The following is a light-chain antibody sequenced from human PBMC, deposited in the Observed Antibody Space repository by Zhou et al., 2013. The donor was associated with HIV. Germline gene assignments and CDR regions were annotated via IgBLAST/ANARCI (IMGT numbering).Light chain of an antibody. CDR2: DAS. CDR1: QSVSRY. Sequence: EIVLTQSPATLSLSPGERATLSCRASQSVSRYLAWFQQKPGQAPRLLIYDASNRAAGIPARFSGSGSGTDFTLTISRLEVEDFAVYYCQQYETFGQGTKVELK. V-gene: IGKV3-11*01. J-gene: IGKJ2*01. CDR3: QQYET.